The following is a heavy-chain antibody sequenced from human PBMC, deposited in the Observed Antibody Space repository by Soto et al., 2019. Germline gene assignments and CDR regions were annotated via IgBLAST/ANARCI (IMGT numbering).Heavy chain of an antibody. CDR2: IIPIFGTA. D-gene: IGHD3-16*01. J-gene: IGHJ5*02. CDR3: ARGARIMITFGDLADWFDP. V-gene: IGHV1-69*13. Sequence: SVKFSCKASGGTFSSYAISWVRQAPGQGLECMGGIIPIFGTANYAQKFQGRVTITAXXXXSXXXMXLXXLRSEDTAVYYCARGARIMITFGDLADWFDPWG. CDR1: GGTFSSYA.